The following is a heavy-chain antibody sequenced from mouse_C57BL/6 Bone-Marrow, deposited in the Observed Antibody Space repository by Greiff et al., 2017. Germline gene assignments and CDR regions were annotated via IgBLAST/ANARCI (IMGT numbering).Heavy chain of an antibody. CDR3: ARVRSFAY. V-gene: IGHV5-6*01. CDR2: ISSGGSYT. CDR1: GFTFSSYG. J-gene: IGHJ3*01. Sequence: EVKLVESGGDLVKPGGSLKLSCAASGFTFSSYGMSWVRQTPDKRLEWVATISSGGSYTYYPDSVKGRFTISRDNAKNTLYLQMSRLKSEDTAMYYCARVRSFAYWGQGTLVTVSA.